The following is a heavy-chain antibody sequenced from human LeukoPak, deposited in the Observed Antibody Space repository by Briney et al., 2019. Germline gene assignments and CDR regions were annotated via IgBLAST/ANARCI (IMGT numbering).Heavy chain of an antibody. CDR3: ARFLAAAQEGGFDY. CDR2: IIPILGIA. Sequence: ASVKVSCKASGGTFSSYAISWGRQAPGQGLGWRGRIIPILGIANYAQKFQGRVTITADKSTSTAYMELSSLRSEDTAVYYCARFLAAAQEGGFDYWGQGTLVTVSS. CDR1: GGTFSSYA. D-gene: IGHD6-13*01. V-gene: IGHV1-69*04. J-gene: IGHJ4*02.